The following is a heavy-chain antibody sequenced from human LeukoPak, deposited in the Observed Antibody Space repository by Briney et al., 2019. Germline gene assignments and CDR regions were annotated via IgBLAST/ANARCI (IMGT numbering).Heavy chain of an antibody. CDR2: IRSKAYSGTT. CDR3: TTRPSSSWYPGDFQH. D-gene: IGHD6-13*01. CDR1: GFTFGDYA. Sequence: PGGSLRLSCTASGFTFGDYAMSWVRQAPGKGLEWVGFIRSKAYSGTTEYAASVKGRFTISRDDSKSIAYLQMNSLKTEDTAVYYCTTRPSSSWYPGDFQHRGQGTLVTVSS. J-gene: IGHJ1*01. V-gene: IGHV3-49*04.